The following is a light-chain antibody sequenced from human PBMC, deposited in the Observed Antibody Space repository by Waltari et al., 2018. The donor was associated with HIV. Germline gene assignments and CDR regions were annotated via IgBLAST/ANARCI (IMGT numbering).Light chain of an antibody. CDR2: WAS. V-gene: IGKV4-1*01. J-gene: IGKJ1*01. CDR1: QSVLYGPINKSY. CDR3: HQYFNTPPWT. Sequence: DIVLTQSPDSLAVSLGERATINCKSSQSVLYGPINKSYLAWLQQKPGQPPKLLISWASTLESGVPDRFSGSGSGTDFTLTISSLQAEDVAVYYFHQYFNTPPWTFGQGTKVEIK.